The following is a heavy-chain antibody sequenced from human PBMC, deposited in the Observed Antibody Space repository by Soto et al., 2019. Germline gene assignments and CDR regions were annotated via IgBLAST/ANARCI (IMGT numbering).Heavy chain of an antibody. Sequence: AASLNVTCPASVYTFTAYYIQWVRQAPGQGLEWMGWVNPNSGGTNYAQKFQGWVTMTRDTSISTAYMELSRLRSDDTAVYYCVTSRVSIAVAGETEYYFDYWGQGTLVTFSS. CDR1: VYTFTAYY. V-gene: IGHV1-2*04. D-gene: IGHD6-19*01. CDR2: VNPNSGGT. J-gene: IGHJ4*02. CDR3: VTSRVSIAVAGETEYYFDY.